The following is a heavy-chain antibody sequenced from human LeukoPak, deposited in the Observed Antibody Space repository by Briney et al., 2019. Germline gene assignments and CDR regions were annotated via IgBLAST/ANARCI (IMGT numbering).Heavy chain of an antibody. CDR2: IYYTGST. V-gene: IGHV4-59*11. CDR3: AREDYVWGSYTP. D-gene: IGHD3-16*01. J-gene: IGHJ5*02. Sequence: SETLSLTCTGSGGSISSHYWSWIRQPPGKGLEWIGYIYYTGSTNYNPSLKSRVTISVDTSKNQFSLKLSSVTAADTAVYYCAREDYVWGSYTPWGQGTLVTVSS. CDR1: GGSISSHY.